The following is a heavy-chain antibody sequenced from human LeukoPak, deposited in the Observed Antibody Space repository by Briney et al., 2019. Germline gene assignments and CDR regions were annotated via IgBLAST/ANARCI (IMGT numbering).Heavy chain of an antibody. Sequence: GGSLRLSCAASGFTFSDYYMSWIRQAPGEGLGWGSYICSSVSTIYYADSVKGRFTIYRGHAKNSLYLQMNSLRAEDTAVYYCARAMTAAYFDYWGQGTLVTVSS. CDR1: GFTFSDYY. D-gene: IGHD3-22*01. CDR3: ARAMTAAYFDY. J-gene: IGHJ4*02. V-gene: IGHV3-11*01. CDR2: ICSSVSTI.